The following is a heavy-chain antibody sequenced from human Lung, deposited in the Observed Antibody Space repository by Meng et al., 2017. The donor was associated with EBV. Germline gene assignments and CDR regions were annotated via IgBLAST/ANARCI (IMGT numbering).Heavy chain of an antibody. Sequence: QVQLQQSGPGLVKPSQTPSLTWVTSGDSVSSSSAAWTWIRQSPSRGLEWLGRTYYRSKWYNDYAVFVKSRITINPDTSKNQFSLQLNSVTPEDTAVYYCARGATSVFDLWGRGTLVTVSS. J-gene: IGHJ2*01. CDR1: GDSVSSSSAA. CDR3: ARGATSVFDL. V-gene: IGHV6-1*01. CDR2: TYYRSKWYN.